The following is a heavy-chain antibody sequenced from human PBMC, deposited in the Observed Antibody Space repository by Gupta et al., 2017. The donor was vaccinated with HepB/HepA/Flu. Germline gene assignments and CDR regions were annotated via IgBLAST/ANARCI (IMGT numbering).Heavy chain of an antibody. CDR1: GGTFTNYA. CDR2: IIPMFGIN. V-gene: IGHV1-69*01. J-gene: IGHJ6*03. Sequence: QVQLVQSGAEVKKPGSSVKVSCKASGGTFTNYAINWVRQAPGQGLQGLGGIIPMFGINHPAQKFQHRLTITADASTSTAYMALNSVRSADTSVYYVAGNATGDYDFRSPYPPYFYYMDGGGKGTTVIVSS. CDR3: AGNATGDYDFRSPYPPYFYYMDG. D-gene: IGHD3-3*01.